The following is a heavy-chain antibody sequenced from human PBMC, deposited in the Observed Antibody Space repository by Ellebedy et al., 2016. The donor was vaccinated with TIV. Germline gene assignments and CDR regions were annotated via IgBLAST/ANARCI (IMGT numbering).Heavy chain of an antibody. CDR2: ISSSSSYI. D-gene: IGHD2-2*01. CDR1: GFTFSSYS. Sequence: GESLKISXAASGFTFSSYSMNWVRQAPGKGLEWVSSISSSSSYIYYADSVKGRFTISRDNAKNSLYLQMNSLRAEDTAVYYCARPHCSSTSCYDWGQGTLVTVSS. V-gene: IGHV3-21*01. J-gene: IGHJ4*02. CDR3: ARPHCSSTSCYD.